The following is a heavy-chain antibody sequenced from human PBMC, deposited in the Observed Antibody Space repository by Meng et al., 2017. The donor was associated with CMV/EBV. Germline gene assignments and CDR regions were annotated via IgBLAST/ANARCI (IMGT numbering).Heavy chain of an antibody. Sequence: GSLRLSCNGSGYSFTSYWIGWVRQMPGKGLEWMGIIYPGDSGTRYSPSFQGQVTISADKPISPAYLQWSSLKASDTAMYYCARLNADVAPRYWGQGTLVTVSS. CDR1: GYSFTSYW. CDR3: ARLNADVAPRY. CDR2: IYPGDSGT. J-gene: IGHJ4*02. V-gene: IGHV5-51*04. D-gene: IGHD2-15*01.